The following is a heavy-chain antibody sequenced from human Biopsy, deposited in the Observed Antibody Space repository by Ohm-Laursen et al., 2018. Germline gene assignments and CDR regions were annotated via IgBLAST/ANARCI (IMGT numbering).Heavy chain of an antibody. CDR3: ARADASTFDS. Sequence: SSVKVSCKASGYSFTSYYLHWVRQAPGQGLEWMGLINPGSGDTILAQKFQGRVSLTRDTSADTAYMKLTSLTSEDTATYYCARADASTFDSWGQGTLVTVSS. CDR2: INPGSGDT. J-gene: IGHJ4*02. V-gene: IGHV1-46*01. CDR1: GYSFTSYY.